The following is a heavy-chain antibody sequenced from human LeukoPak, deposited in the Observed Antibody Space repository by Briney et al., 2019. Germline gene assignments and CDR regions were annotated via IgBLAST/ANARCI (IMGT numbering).Heavy chain of an antibody. CDR1: GGSISSGDHY. Sequence: TSETLSLTCTVSGGSISSGDHYWSWIRQPPGKGLEWIGYISYSGNTYYKSSLKSRVSILVDTSKNQFSLKLSSVTAADTAVYYCARQTGLVVRGATFCRDWGQGALVTVSS. CDR2: ISYSGNT. D-gene: IGHD3-10*01. CDR3: ARQTGLVVRGATFCRD. J-gene: IGHJ4*02. V-gene: IGHV4-30-4*01.